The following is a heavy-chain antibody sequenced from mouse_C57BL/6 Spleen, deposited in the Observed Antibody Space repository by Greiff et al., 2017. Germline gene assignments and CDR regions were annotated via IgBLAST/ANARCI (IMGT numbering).Heavy chain of an antibody. CDR1: GYSFTGYF. CDR3: ARGGSSDYAMDY. CDR2: INPYNGDT. J-gene: IGHJ4*01. V-gene: IGHV1-20*01. D-gene: IGHD1-1*01. Sequence: EVQLQQSGPELVKPGDSVKISCKASGYSFTGYFMNWVMQSPGKSLEWIGRINPYNGDTFYNQKFKGKATLTVDKSSSTAHLELRSLTSEDSAVYYCARGGSSDYAMDYWGQGTSVTVSS.